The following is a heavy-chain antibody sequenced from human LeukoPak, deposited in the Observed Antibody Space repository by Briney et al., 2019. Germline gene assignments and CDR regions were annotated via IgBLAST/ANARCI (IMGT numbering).Heavy chain of an antibody. CDR1: GFTFSSYA. J-gene: IGHJ4*02. V-gene: IGHV3-23*01. Sequence: GGSLRLSCAASGFTFSSYAMGWVRQAPGKGLEWVSAISGSGGSTYYADSVKGRFTISRDNSKNTLYLQMNSLRAEDTAVYYCAKDRDGYRYGYYFDYWGQGTLVTVSS. CDR3: AKDRDGYRYGYYFDY. D-gene: IGHD5-24*01. CDR2: ISGSGGST.